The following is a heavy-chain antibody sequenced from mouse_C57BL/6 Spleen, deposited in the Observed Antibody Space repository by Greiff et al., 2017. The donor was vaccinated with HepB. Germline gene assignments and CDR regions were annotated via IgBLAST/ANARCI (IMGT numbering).Heavy chain of an antibody. D-gene: IGHD1-1*01. CDR2: ISGGGGNT. V-gene: IGHV5-9*01. J-gene: IGHJ3*01. CDR1: GFTFSSYT. CDR3: ARQRDYGSSSFAD. Sequence: EVKLVESGGGLVKPGGSLKLSCAASGFTFSSYTMSWVRQTPEKRLEWVATISGGGGNTYYPDSVKGRFTISRDNAKNTLYLQMSSLRSEDKALYYGARQRDYGSSSFADWGQGTLVTVSA.